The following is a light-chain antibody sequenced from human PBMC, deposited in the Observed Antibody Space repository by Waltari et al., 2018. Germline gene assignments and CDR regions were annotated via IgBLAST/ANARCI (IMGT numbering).Light chain of an antibody. CDR2: HAS. CDR1: ESIATN. V-gene: IGKV3-15*01. Sequence: EILLTQSPDTLSVSPGERVTLSYRASESIATNLAWYQQRPGQAPRLLIFHASSRATDIPAKFSGSGSGTEFTLTIRSLQAEDFAVYYCQQYNNWPPSTFGQGTKVEFK. CDR3: QQYNNWPPST. J-gene: IGKJ1*01.